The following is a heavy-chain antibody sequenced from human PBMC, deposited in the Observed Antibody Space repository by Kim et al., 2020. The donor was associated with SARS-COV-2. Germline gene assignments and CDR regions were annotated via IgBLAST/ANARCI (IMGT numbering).Heavy chain of an antibody. J-gene: IGHJ4*02. CDR3: ARDEYGDYTIDY. V-gene: IGHV1-2*02. D-gene: IGHD4-17*01. Sequence: NYAQKFQGRDTMTRDTSISTAYMELSRLRSDDTAVYYCARDEYGDYTIDYWGQGTLVTVSS.